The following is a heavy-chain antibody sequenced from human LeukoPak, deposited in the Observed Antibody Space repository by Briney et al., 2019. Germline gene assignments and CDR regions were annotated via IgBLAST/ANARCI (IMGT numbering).Heavy chain of an antibody. V-gene: IGHV4-34*01. Sequence: PSETLSLTCAVYGGSFSGYYWSWIRQPPGKGLEWIGEINHSGSTNYNPSLKSRVTISVDTSKNQFSLKLSSVTAADTAVYYCARAKARSDIVVVPAAILRAPFDYWGQGTLVTVSS. CDR1: GGSFSGYY. D-gene: IGHD2-2*02. CDR3: ARAKARSDIVVVPAAILRAPFDY. J-gene: IGHJ4*02. CDR2: INHSGST.